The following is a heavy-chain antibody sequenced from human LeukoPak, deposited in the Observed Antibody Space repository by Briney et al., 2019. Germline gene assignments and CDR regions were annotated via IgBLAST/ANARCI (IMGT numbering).Heavy chain of an antibody. V-gene: IGHV3-49*03. Sequence: GRSLRLSCTASGFTFGDFAMTWFRQAPGKGLEWVGFIRSKTYGGTTDYAASVKGRFTISRDDSKSIAYLQMNSLKTEDTAVYYCTSGEYQMFYWGQGTLVTVSS. CDR3: TSGEYQMFY. J-gene: IGHJ4*02. D-gene: IGHD6-6*01. CDR2: IRSKTYGGTT. CDR1: GFTFGDFA.